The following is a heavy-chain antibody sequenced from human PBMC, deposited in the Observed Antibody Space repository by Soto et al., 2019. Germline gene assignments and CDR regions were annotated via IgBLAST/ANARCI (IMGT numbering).Heavy chain of an antibody. Sequence: QVQLVQSGAEVKKPGSSVKVSCKASGGTFSSYTISWVRQAPGQGLEWMGRIIPILGIANYAQKFQGRVTITAEKSTSTAYMELSSLRSEDTAVYYCARDIGPGECWFDPWGQGTLVTVSS. V-gene: IGHV1-69*08. CDR3: ARDIGPGECWFDP. CDR1: GGTFSSYT. CDR2: IIPILGIA. D-gene: IGHD3-10*01. J-gene: IGHJ5*02.